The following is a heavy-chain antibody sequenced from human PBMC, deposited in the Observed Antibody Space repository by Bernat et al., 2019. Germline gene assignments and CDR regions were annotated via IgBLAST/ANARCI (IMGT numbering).Heavy chain of an antibody. V-gene: IGHV1-2*06. D-gene: IGHD7-27*01. CDR1: GYTFTGYY. CDR2: INPNSGGT. CDR3: AREGELGWGAFDI. J-gene: IGHJ3*02. Sequence: QVQLVQSGAEVKKPGASVKVSCKASGYTFTGYYMHWVRQAPGQGLEWMGRINPNSGGTNYAQKFQGRVTMTRDQSISTAYMGLSRLRSDDTAVYYCAREGELGWGAFDIWGQGTMVTVSS.